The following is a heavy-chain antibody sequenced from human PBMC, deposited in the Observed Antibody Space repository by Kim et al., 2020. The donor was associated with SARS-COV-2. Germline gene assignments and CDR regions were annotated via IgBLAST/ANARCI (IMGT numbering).Heavy chain of an antibody. CDR2: ISAYNGNT. J-gene: IGHJ6*02. V-gene: IGHV1-18*04. CDR1: GYTFTSYG. Sequence: APVKVSCKASGYTFTSYGISWVRQAPGQGLEWMGWISAYNGNTNHAQKLQGRVTMTTDTSTSTAYMELRSLRSDDTAVYYCARGRITLFGVEYYYYGMDVWGQGATVTVSS. D-gene: IGHD3-3*01. CDR3: ARGRITLFGVEYYYYGMDV.